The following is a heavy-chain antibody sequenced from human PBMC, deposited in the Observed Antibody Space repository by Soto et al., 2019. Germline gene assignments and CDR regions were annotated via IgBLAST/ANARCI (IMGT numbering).Heavy chain of an antibody. Sequence: QIQMVQSGAEVKQPGASVKISCKTSGYTFSSYSINWVRQAPGQGLEWMAWISTTSGNTHYAERGQGRVTVTLDKSARTAFMEMWGLTSDDTAVYFCARDNGYYDFWGQGTLVTVSS. CDR2: ISTTSGNT. V-gene: IGHV1-18*01. J-gene: IGHJ4*02. CDR1: GYTFSSYS. CDR3: ARDNGYYDF. D-gene: IGHD2-8*01.